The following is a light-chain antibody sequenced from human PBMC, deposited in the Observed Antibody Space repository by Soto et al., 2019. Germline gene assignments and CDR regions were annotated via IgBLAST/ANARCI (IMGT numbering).Light chain of an antibody. CDR3: SSYTRSSTLVL. V-gene: IGLV2-14*01. Sequence: QSALTQPASVSGSSGQSITISCTGTSSDVGGYNFVSWYQQHPGKAPKLMIFEVDNRPSGVSNRCSGSKSGNTASLTISGLQAEDEADYYCSSYTRSSTLVLFGGGTKLTVL. CDR1: SSDVGGYNF. CDR2: EVD. J-gene: IGLJ2*01.